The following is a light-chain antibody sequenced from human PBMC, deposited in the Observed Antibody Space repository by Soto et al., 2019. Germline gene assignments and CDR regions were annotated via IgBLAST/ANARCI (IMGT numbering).Light chain of an antibody. CDR3: QHCNDWSA. Sequence: EIVMTQSPDTLSVSPGERATLSCRASQSVSDNLAWYQQKPGQPPRLLIYGASTRATGVPSRCSGSGSGRDVTLTISSLQSEDFAVYYCQHCNDWSAFGQGTRLEIK. CDR2: GAS. CDR1: QSVSDN. J-gene: IGKJ5*01. V-gene: IGKV3-15*01.